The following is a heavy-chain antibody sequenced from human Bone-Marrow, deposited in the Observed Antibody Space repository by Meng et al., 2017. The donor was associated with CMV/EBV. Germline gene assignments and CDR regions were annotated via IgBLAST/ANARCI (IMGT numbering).Heavy chain of an antibody. J-gene: IGHJ6*02. D-gene: IGHD1-26*01. CDR3: ARFFVGASDYYGMNV. CDR2: INPNSGGT. Sequence: ASVKVSCKASGYTFTGYYMHWVRQAPGQGLEWMGWINPNSGGTNYAQKFQGRVTMTRDTSISTAYMELSRLRPDDTAVYYSARFFVGASDYYGMNVWGQGTTATCSS. CDR1: GYTFTGYY. V-gene: IGHV1-2*02.